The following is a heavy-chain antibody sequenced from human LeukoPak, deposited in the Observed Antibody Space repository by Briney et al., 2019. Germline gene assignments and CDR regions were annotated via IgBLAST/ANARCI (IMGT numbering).Heavy chain of an antibody. J-gene: IGHJ4*02. V-gene: IGHV3-21*01. CDR3: ARGPFPDY. Sequence: KPGGSLRLSCAASGFTFSSYRMSWVRQAPGKGLEWVSSISSSSSNIYYEDSVKGRFTISRDSVKNSLYLQMNSLRAEDTAVYYCARGPFPDYWGQGTLVTVSS. CDR1: GFTFSSYR. CDR2: ISSSSSNI. D-gene: IGHD2/OR15-2a*01.